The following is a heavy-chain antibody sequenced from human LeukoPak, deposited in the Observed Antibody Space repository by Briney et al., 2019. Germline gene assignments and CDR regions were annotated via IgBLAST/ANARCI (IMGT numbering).Heavy chain of an antibody. CDR2: ISSSSSYI. D-gene: IGHD3-16*01. CDR1: GFTFSSYS. Sequence: GGSLRLSCAASGFTFSSYSMNWVRQAPGKGLEWVSSISSSSSYIYYADSVKGRFTISRDNAKNSLYLQVNSLRAEDTAVYYCASWVPVGGEEPFDYWGQGTLVTVSS. V-gene: IGHV3-21*01. CDR3: ASWVPVGGEEPFDY. J-gene: IGHJ4*02.